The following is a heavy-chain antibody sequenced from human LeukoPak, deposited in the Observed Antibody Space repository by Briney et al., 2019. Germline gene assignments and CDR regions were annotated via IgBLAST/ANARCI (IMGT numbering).Heavy chain of an antibody. CDR1: GFTFDDYT. CDR2: ISWDGGST. D-gene: IGHD1-26*01. Sequence: GGSLRLSCAASGFTFDDYTMHWVRQAPGKGLEWVSLISWDGGSTYYADSVKGRLTISRDNSKNSLYLQMNSLRAEDTALYYCAKDRAGYSGSSRRYYYYYMDVWGKGTTVTVSS. CDR3: AKDRAGYSGSSRRYYYYYMDV. J-gene: IGHJ6*03. V-gene: IGHV3-43D*03.